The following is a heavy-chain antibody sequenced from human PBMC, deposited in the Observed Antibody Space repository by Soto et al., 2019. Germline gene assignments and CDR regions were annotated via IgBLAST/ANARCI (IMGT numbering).Heavy chain of an antibody. Sequence: SVKVSCKASGYTFTSYAISWVRQAPGQGLEWMGGIIPIFGAANYAQKFRGRVTITADESTSTAYMELSSLRSEDTAVYYCAIVGSSSWYRTSIGWFDPWGQGTLVTVSS. D-gene: IGHD6-13*01. V-gene: IGHV1-69*13. CDR3: AIVGSSSWYRTSIGWFDP. CDR2: IIPIFGAA. J-gene: IGHJ5*02. CDR1: GYTFTSYA.